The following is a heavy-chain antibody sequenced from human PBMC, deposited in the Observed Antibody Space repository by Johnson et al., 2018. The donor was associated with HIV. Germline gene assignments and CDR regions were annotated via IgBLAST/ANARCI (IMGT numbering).Heavy chain of an antibody. CDR3: AKYTFDI. CDR1: GFTFDDYA. Sequence: VQLVESGGGLVQPGRSLRLSCAASGFTFDDYAMHWVRQAPGKGLEWVSGISWNGGSTGYADSVKGRFTISRDSSKNTLYLQMNSLRAADTAVYYCAKYTFDIWGQGTMVTVSS. CDR2: ISWNGGST. J-gene: IGHJ3*02. V-gene: IGHV3-9*01.